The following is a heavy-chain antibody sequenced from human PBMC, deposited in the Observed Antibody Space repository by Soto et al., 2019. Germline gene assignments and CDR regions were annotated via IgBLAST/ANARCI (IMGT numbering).Heavy chain of an antibody. CDR1: GGSISSYY. CDR2: IYYSGST. Sequence: ASETLSLTCTVSGGSISSYYWSWIRQPTGKGLEWIGYIYYSGSTNYNPSLKSRVTISVDTSKNQFSLKLSSVTAADTAVYYCARCDHYYDSSGYYYYYYGMDVWRQGTTVTVSS. V-gene: IGHV4-59*01. D-gene: IGHD3-22*01. CDR3: ARCDHYYDSSGYYYYYYGMDV. J-gene: IGHJ6*02.